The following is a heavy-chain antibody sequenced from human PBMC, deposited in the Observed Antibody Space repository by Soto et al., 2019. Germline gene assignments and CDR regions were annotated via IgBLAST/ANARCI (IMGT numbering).Heavy chain of an antibody. CDR2: INPSGGST. CDR1: GYTFTSYY. V-gene: IGHV1-46*01. Sequence: ASVKVSCKASGYTFTSYYMHWVRQAPGQGLEWMGIINPSGGSTSYAQKFQGRVTMTRDTSTSTVYMELSSLRSEETAVYYCARERGNGKAEAGYYYYGMDVWGQGTTVTVSS. CDR3: ARERGNGKAEAGYYYYGMDV. J-gene: IGHJ6*02. D-gene: IGHD6-13*01.